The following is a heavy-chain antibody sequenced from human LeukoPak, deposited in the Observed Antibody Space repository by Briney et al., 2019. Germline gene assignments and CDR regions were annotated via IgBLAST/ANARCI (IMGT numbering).Heavy chain of an antibody. CDR3: ARDAKRFYAANWFDP. CDR1: GGSISSYY. CDR2: IYYSGST. V-gene: IGHV4-59*12. D-gene: IGHD2/OR15-2a*01. Sequence: PSETLFLTCTVSGGSISSYYWSWIRQPPGKGLEWIGYIYYSGSTNYNPSLKSRVTISVDTSKNQFSLKLSSVTAADTAVYYCARDAKRFYAANWFDPWGQGTLVTVSS. J-gene: IGHJ5*02.